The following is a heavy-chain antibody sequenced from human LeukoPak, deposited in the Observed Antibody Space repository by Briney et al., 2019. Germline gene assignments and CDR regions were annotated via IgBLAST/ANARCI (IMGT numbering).Heavy chain of an antibody. CDR3: ARDYKQQLVLDY. Sequence: GGSLRLSCAASGFTFSSYSMNWVRQAPGKGLEWVSSISSSSSYMYYADSVKGRFTISRDNAKNSLYLQMNSLRAEDTAVYYCARDYKQQLVLDYWGQGTLVTVSS. D-gene: IGHD6-13*01. V-gene: IGHV3-21*01. J-gene: IGHJ4*02. CDR1: GFTFSSYS. CDR2: ISSSSSYM.